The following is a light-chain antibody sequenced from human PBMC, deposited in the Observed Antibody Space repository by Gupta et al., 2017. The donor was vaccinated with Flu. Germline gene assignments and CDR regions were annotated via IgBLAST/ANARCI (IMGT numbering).Light chain of an antibody. CDR2: LEGSGSY. Sequence: QPVLTQSSSASASLGSSVKLTCTLSSGHSTYVIAWHQQQPGKAPRYLMKLEGSGSYNKGSGVPDRFSGSTSGPDRYLSISNLQSEDEATYYCETWDSNARVFGGGTMLTV. V-gene: IGLV4-60*03. J-gene: IGLJ3*02. CDR1: SGHSTYV. CDR3: ETWDSNARV.